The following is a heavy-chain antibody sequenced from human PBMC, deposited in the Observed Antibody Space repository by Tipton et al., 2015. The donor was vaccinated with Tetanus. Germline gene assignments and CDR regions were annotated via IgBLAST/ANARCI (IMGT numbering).Heavy chain of an antibody. Sequence: LRLSCTVSGASIRGGTFYWGSIRQPPGKGLEWIGSIYESGDTYYIPSLKSRVTISVDTSTNQFSLTLNSMAAADTGVYYCARHQSGYFTPFDYWGQGKLVTVSS. J-gene: IGHJ4*02. V-gene: IGHV4-39*01. CDR2: IYESGDT. CDR3: ARHQSGYFTPFDY. CDR1: GASIRGGTFY. D-gene: IGHD3-3*01.